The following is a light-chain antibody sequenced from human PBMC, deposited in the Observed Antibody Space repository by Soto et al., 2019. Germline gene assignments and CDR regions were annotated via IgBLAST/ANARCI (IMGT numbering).Light chain of an antibody. CDR2: DAF. CDR3: QQRSNWPLT. Sequence: EIVLTQSPATQSLSPGERATLSCRASQSVGSSLAWYQQRPGQAPRLLIYDAFIRATGIPARFSGSESGTDFTLTISSLEPEDFAVYYCQQRSNWPLTFGQGTRLEIK. CDR1: QSVGSS. V-gene: IGKV3-11*01. J-gene: IGKJ5*01.